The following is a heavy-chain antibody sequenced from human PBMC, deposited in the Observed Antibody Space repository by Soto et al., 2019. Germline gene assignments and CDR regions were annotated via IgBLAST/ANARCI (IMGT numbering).Heavy chain of an antibody. J-gene: IGHJ4*02. Sequence: SLRLSCAASGFTFTRYSMNWVGQAPGKGLEWVSSISSTTNYIYYGDSMKGRFTISRDNAKNSLYLEMNSLRAEDTAVYYCARESEDLTSNFDYWGQGTLVTVSS. CDR2: ISSTTNYI. CDR1: GFTFTRYS. CDR3: ARESEDLTSNFDY. V-gene: IGHV3-21*06.